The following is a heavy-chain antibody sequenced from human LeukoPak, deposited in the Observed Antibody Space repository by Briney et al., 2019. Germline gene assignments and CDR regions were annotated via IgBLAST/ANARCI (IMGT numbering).Heavy chain of an antibody. D-gene: IGHD2-2*01. CDR2: IYPGDSDT. CDR3: ARRQGCSSTSCPPDY. J-gene: IGHJ4*02. Sequence: GESLNISCRGSGYSFNTYWIGWVRQMPGKGPEWMGIIYPGDSDTRYSPSFQGQVTMSADKSINTAYLQWSSLKASDTAMYYCARRQGCSSTSCPPDYWGQGTLVTVSS. V-gene: IGHV5-51*01. CDR1: GYSFNTYW.